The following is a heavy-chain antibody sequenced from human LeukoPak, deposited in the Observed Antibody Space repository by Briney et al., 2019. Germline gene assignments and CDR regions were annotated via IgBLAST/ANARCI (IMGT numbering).Heavy chain of an antibody. J-gene: IGHJ4*02. D-gene: IGHD2-2*01. V-gene: IGHV3-23*01. CDR1: GFTFSSYG. CDR2: ISGSGGST. Sequence: WGSLRLSCAASGFTFSSYGMSWVRQAPGKGLEWVSAISGSGGSTYYADSVKGRFTISRDNAKNSLYLQMNSLRAEDTAVYYCASEGYCSTTSCYDFDYWGQGTLVTVSS. CDR3: ASEGYCSTTSCYDFDY.